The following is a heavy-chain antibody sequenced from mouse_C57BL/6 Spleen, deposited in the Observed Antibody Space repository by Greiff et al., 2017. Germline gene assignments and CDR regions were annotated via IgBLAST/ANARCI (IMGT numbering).Heavy chain of an antibody. Sequence: VKLSCKASGYTFTSYWMHWVKQRPGQGLEWIGYINPSSGYTKYNQKFKDKATLTADKSSSTAYMQLSSLTYEDSAVYYCTTAQATDAMDYWGQGTSVTVSS. CDR3: TTAQATDAMDY. J-gene: IGHJ4*01. CDR1: GYTFTSYW. CDR2: INPSSGYT. D-gene: IGHD3-2*02. V-gene: IGHV1-7*01.